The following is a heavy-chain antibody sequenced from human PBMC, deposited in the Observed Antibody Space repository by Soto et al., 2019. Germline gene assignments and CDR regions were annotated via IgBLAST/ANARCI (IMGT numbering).Heavy chain of an antibody. D-gene: IGHD3-10*01. CDR1: GGSFSGYY. CDR3: ARGRRPRSGSYIYPLYYYMDV. CDR2: INHSGST. Sequence: QVQLQQWGAGLLKPSETLSLTCAVYGGSFSGYYWSWIRQPPGKGLEWIAEINHSGSTNYNPSLKSRVTISVDTSKNQFSLKLSSVTAADTAVYYCARGRRPRSGSYIYPLYYYMDVWGKGTTVTVSS. V-gene: IGHV4-34*01. J-gene: IGHJ6*03.